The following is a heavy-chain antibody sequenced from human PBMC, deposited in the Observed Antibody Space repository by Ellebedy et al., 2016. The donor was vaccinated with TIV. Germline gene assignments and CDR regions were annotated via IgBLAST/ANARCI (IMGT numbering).Heavy chain of an antibody. Sequence: SVKVSXXASGGTFSSYAISWVRQAPGQGLEWMGGIIPIFGTANYAQKFQGRVTITADKSTSTAYMELSSLRSEETAVYNSARGGGYYYGSGSYGWFDPWGQGTLVTVSS. D-gene: IGHD3-10*01. CDR3: ARGGGYYYGSGSYGWFDP. CDR2: IIPIFGTA. J-gene: IGHJ5*02. V-gene: IGHV1-69*06. CDR1: GGTFSSYA.